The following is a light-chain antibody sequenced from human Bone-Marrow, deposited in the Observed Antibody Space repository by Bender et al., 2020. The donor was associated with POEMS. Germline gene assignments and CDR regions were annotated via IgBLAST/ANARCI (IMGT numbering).Light chain of an antibody. CDR3: QSAEHTGRYHV. CDR2: SNY. V-gene: IGLV1-44*01. Sequence: QSVLTQPPSASGTPGQSVIISCSGTDSNFGGNNVNWYQHLPGTAPRLVVYSNYQRPSGIPERFSGSTSGTTVTLTITGVQAEDEADYYCQSAEHTGRYHVFGGGTKLTVL. CDR1: DSNFGGNN. J-gene: IGLJ3*02.